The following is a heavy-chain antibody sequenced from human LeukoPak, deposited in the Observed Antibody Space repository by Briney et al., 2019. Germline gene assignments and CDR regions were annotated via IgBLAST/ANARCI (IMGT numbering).Heavy chain of an antibody. CDR2: IYTSGNT. CDR3: ARDSSSPRAKYFQH. D-gene: IGHD6-6*01. J-gene: IGHJ1*01. V-gene: IGHV4-61*09. CDR1: GGSISSGTYY. Sequence: PSETLSLTCSVSGGSISSGTYYWSWIRQPAGKGLEWIGHIYTSGNTNYNPSLKSRVTISLDTSKNQFSLKLRSVTAADTAVYYCARDSSSPRAKYFQHWGQGTLVTVSS.